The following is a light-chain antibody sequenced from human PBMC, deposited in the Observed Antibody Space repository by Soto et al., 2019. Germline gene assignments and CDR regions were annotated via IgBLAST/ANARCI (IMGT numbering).Light chain of an antibody. CDR3: QQYVNWPRLT. J-gene: IGKJ4*01. CDR1: QSVGSD. CDR2: GAS. V-gene: IGKV3-15*01. Sequence: EIVMTQSPATLSVSPGERATLSCRTSQSVGSDLAWYQQNPGQAPRLLIYGASTRATGIPARFSGSGSGTEFTLTISSLQSEDFAVYYCQQYVNWPRLTFGGGTKV.